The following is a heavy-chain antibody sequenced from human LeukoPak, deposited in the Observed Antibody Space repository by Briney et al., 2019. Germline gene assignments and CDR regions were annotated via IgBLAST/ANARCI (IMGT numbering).Heavy chain of an antibody. J-gene: IGHJ6*03. D-gene: IGHD3-10*01. CDR1: GYSISSGYY. CDR2: FDQSGST. V-gene: IGHV4-38-2*02. Sequence: SETLSLTCTVSGYSISSGYYWGCIRQPSRKGLEWIGSFDQSGSTSYNPSLKSRVTISVDTSKNQFSRKLSSVTAADTAVYYCARGKPSYGSGTFYRPLEPNYMDVWGKGTTVTVSS. CDR3: ARGKPSYGSGTFYRPLEPNYMDV.